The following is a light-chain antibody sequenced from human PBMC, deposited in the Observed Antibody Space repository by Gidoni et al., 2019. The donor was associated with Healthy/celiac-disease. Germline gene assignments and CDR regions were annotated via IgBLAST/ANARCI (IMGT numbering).Light chain of an antibody. V-gene: IGKV1-13*02. Sequence: AIKLTQSPSSLSASVGDRVTITCRASQGISSALAWYQQKPGKAPKLLIYDASSLESGVPSRFSGSGSGTDFTLTISSLQPAAFATYSCQQFNSYQYTFGQGTKLEIK. J-gene: IGKJ2*01. CDR2: DAS. CDR3: QQFNSYQYT. CDR1: QGISSA.